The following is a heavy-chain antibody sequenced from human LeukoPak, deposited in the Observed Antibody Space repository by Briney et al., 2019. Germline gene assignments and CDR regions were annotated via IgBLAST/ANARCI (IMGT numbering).Heavy chain of an antibody. CDR2: ISGSGGST. J-gene: IGHJ6*03. D-gene: IGHD5-12*01. V-gene: IGHV3-23*01. Sequence: GGSLRLSCAASGFDFSSYAMSWVRQAPGKGLEWVSAISGSGGSTYYADSVKGRFTISRDNSKNTLYLQMNSLRAEDTAVYYCAKVTVATISTYYYYYMDVWGKGTTVTVSS. CDR3: AKVTVATISTYYYYYMDV. CDR1: GFDFSSYA.